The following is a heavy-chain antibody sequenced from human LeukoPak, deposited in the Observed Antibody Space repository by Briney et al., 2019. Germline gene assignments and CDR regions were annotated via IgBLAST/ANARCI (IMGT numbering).Heavy chain of an antibody. Sequence: DSGPTLLQPTQTLTLTFTISGFSRIPSAAGVGWIRHPPVKAIGSLAFIYWDDDKRYSPSLKSRLTITKDTSKNQVVLTMTNMDPVDTATYYCAGVDTTVVRSYYFDYWGQGTLVTVSS. CDR2: IYWDDDK. CDR1: GFSRIPSAAG. V-gene: IGHV2-5*02. D-gene: IGHD5-18*01. J-gene: IGHJ4*02. CDR3: AGVDTTVVRSYYFDY.